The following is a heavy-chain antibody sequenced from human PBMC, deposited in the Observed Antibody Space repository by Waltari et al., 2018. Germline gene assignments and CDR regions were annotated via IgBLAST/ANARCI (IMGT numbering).Heavy chain of an antibody. CDR3: ARHRDPGHSFDI. V-gene: IGHV4-34*01. J-gene: IGHJ3*02. Sequence: QVRLQQWGAGLLKPSETLSLTCAVYGGSLSGHWWSWIRKPPGKGLNWVGEIRERGYPYYKPALQSLVAISIDMSKNQCSLTMTSVTAADTALYYCARHRDPGHSFDIWGQGTVTVSA. CDR1: GGSLSGHW. CDR2: IRERGYP. D-gene: IGHD2-21*01.